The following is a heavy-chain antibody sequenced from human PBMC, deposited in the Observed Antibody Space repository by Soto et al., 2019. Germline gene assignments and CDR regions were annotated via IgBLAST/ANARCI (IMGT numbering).Heavy chain of an antibody. CDR2: ISGSGGST. Sequence: EVQLLESGGGLVQPGGSLRLSCAASGFTFSSYAMSWVRQAPGKGLEWVSAISGSGGSTYYADSVKGRFTISRDNSKNTLYLQMNSLRAEDTAVYYCAKVQNPEWLLLGGYRYWGQGTLVTVSS. V-gene: IGHV3-23*01. D-gene: IGHD3-22*01. CDR1: GFTFSSYA. J-gene: IGHJ4*02. CDR3: AKVQNPEWLLLGGYRY.